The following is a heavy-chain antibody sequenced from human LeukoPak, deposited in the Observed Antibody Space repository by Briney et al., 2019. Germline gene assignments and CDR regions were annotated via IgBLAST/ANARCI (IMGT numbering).Heavy chain of an antibody. CDR3: ARLGYSENYFDY. Sequence: SETLSLTCTVPGGSISSSSYYWGWIRQPPGKGLEWIGSIYYSGSTYYNPSLKSRVTISVDTSKNQFSLKLSSVTAADTAVYYCARLGYSENYFDYWGQGTLVTVSS. V-gene: IGHV4-39*07. D-gene: IGHD5-12*01. CDR2: IYYSGST. CDR1: GGSISSSSYY. J-gene: IGHJ4*02.